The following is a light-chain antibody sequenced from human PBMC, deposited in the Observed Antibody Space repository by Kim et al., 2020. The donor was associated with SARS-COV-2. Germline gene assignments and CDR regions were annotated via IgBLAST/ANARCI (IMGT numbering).Light chain of an antibody. Sequence: SIGDSVIITCRASQTISTYLNWYHQKPAKAPNLLLYSASTLQSGVLSRFSGSSSGTDFTLIISSLQPEDVATYYCQQTYSTPAITFGQGTRLEIK. V-gene: IGKV1-39*01. CDR3: QQTYSTPAIT. CDR1: QTISTY. J-gene: IGKJ5*01. CDR2: SAS.